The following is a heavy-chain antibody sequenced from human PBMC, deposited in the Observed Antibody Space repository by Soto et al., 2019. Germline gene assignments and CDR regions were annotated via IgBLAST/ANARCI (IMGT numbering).Heavy chain of an antibody. V-gene: IGHV4-34*01. D-gene: IGHD5-12*01. CDR2: INHSGST. J-gene: IGHJ5*02. Sequence: SLTCAVYGGSFSGYYWSWIRQPPGKGLEWIGEINHSGSTNYNPSLKSRVTISVDTSKNQFSLKLSSVTAADTAVYYCARGLASRFDPWGQGTLVTVSS. CDR1: GGSFSGYY. CDR3: ARGLASRFDP.